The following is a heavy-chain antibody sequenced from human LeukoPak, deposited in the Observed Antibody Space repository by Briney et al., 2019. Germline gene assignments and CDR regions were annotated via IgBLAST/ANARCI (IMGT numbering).Heavy chain of an antibody. D-gene: IGHD1-26*01. CDR1: GFTFSSYA. CDR3: ARGGVVGVPDAFDI. J-gene: IGHJ3*02. CDR2: ISYDGSNK. Sequence: GGSLILSCAASGFTFSSYAMHWVRQAPGKELEWMAVISYDGSNKYYADSVKGRFTISRDNSKNTLYLQMNSLRAEDTAVYYCARGGVVGVPDAFDIWGQGTMVTVSS. V-gene: IGHV3-30-3*01.